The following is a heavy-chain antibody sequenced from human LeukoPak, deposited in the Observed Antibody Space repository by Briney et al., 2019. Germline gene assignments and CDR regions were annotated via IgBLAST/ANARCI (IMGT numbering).Heavy chain of an antibody. Sequence: GGSLRLSCATSGFTFSDHYMTWIRQAPGKGLETVSYIYNGGDTIYYADSVRGRFTISRDNAESSLYLQMNSLRAEDTAVYYCARLKQQLVRLLSRDTTYYYYYYMDVWGKGTTVTVSS. CDR1: GFTFSDHY. CDR2: IYNGGDTI. V-gene: IGHV3-11*04. D-gene: IGHD6-13*01. J-gene: IGHJ6*03. CDR3: ARLKQQLVRLLSRDTTYYYYYYMDV.